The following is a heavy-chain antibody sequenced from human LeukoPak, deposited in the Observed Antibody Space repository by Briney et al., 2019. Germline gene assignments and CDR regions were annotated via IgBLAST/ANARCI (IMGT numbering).Heavy chain of an antibody. D-gene: IGHD2-15*01. V-gene: IGHV3-23*01. CDR2: ISGSVGST. J-gene: IGHJ4*02. Sequence: GGSLRLSCAASGCTFNNYAMSWVRQAPGKGLEWVSVISGSVGSTYYADSVKGRFTISRDNSKKTLYLQMNSLRAEDTPVYFCARRARGGSTWSRPYYFDYWGQGTLVTVSS. CDR3: ARRARGGSTWSRPYYFDY. CDR1: GCTFNNYA.